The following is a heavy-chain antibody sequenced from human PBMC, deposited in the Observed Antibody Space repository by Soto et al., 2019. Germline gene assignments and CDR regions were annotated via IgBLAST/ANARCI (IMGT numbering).Heavy chain of an antibody. D-gene: IGHD7-27*01. Sequence: QVQLQESGPGLVKPSETLSITCTVSGGSMTNHYWSWIRQPPGKGLEWIGYIYYNGNTNYNPSLKSRVTMSVDTSRNQISLKLTTVTTADTAVDYCTRANWYSEYWGQGTLVSVS. J-gene: IGHJ4*02. CDR1: GGSMTNHY. CDR3: TRANWYSEY. V-gene: IGHV4-59*11. CDR2: IYYNGNT.